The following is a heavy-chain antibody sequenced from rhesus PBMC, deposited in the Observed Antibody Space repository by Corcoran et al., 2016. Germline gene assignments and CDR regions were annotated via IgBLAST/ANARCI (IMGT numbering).Heavy chain of an antibody. V-gene: IGHV3-184*01. J-gene: IGHJ5-1*01. D-gene: IGHD4-29*01. CDR3: TRCSSYTNNRFDV. CDR2: ISSKVYGGTT. Sequence: EWGCFISSKVYGGTTEYAASVKGIFTLSRDDSNSIAYLQMSSLKTEYTAVYYCTRCSSYTNNRFDVWGPGVLVTVSS.